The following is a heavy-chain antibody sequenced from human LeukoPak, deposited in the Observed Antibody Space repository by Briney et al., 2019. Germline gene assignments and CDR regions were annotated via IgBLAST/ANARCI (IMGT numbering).Heavy chain of an antibody. CDR2: IWYDGSNK. D-gene: IGHD1-26*01. CDR1: GFTFSSYG. Sequence: GRSLRLSCAASGFTFSSYGMHWVRQAPGKGLEWVAVIWYDGSNKYYADSVKGRFTISRDNSKDTLYLQMNSLRAEDTAVYYCATSGSYYRFEYWGQGTLVTVSS. J-gene: IGHJ4*02. V-gene: IGHV3-33*01. CDR3: ATSGSYYRFEY.